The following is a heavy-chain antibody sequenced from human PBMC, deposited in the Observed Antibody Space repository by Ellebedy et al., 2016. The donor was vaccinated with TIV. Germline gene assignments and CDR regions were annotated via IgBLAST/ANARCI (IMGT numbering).Heavy chain of an antibody. D-gene: IGHD1-26*01. CDR3: ARWGGYSGTFQGPFDF. CDR1: GGTFSNSA. J-gene: IGHJ4*02. V-gene: IGHV1-69*04. CDR2: IIPILDIT. Sequence: AASVKVSCKASGGTFSNSAISWARQAPGQGLEWMGRIIPILDITNYAQRFQGRVTITSDKSTTKAYMELASLTSDDTAVYYCARWGGYSGTFQGPFDFWGQGTLVTVAS.